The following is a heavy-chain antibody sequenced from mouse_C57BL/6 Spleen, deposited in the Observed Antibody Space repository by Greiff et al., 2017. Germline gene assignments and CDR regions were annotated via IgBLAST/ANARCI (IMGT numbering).Heavy chain of an antibody. CDR3: ARGITTVVADY. CDR2: IYPGDGDT. D-gene: IGHD1-1*01. Sequence: VKLMESGPELVKPGASVKISCKASGYAFSSSWMNWVKQRPGKGLEWIGRIYPGDGDTNYNGKFKGKATLTADKSSSTAYMQLSSLTSEDSAVYFCARGITTVVADYWGQGTTLTVSS. J-gene: IGHJ2*01. CDR1: GYAFSSSW. V-gene: IGHV1-82*01.